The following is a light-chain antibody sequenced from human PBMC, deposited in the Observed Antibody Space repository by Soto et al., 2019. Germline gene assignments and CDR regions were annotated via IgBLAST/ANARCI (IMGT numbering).Light chain of an antibody. CDR3: QNYNDAPLT. CDR1: RDIAVH. J-gene: IGKJ4*01. Sequence: DFQMTQSPSSLSASVGDRVTISCRASRDIAVHLAWYQQRPGKVPKLLIYSASTLQSGVPSRFSGSASGTDFALTITGLQPEDVVTYYCQNYNDAPLTFGGGTKVEIK. V-gene: IGKV1-27*01. CDR2: SAS.